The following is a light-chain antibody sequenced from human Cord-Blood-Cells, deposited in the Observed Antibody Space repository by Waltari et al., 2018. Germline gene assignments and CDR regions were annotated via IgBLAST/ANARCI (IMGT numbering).Light chain of an antibody. CDR3: RQSYSTPPT. CDR1: QSISSY. Sequence: DIQMTQSPSSLSASVGDRVTITCRASQSISSYLNWYQQKPWKAPKLLIYGASSLQSGVQSRLSGSGSGTDFTLTISSLQPEDFATYYCRQSYSTPPTFGQGTKVQIK. CDR2: GAS. V-gene: IGKV1-39*01. J-gene: IGKJ1*01.